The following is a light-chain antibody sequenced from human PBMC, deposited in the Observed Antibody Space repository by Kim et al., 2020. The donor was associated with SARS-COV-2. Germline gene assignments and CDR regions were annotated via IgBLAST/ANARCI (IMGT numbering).Light chain of an antibody. CDR2: LNSDGSH. CDR3: QTWGTGTVV. V-gene: IGLV4-69*01. CDR1: SGHSSYA. J-gene: IGLJ2*01. Sequence: QPVLTQSPSASASLGASVKLTCTLSSGHSSYAIAWHQQQPEKGPRFLMKLNSDGSHSQGDGIPDRFSGSSSGTERYLSISSLQSEDEADYYCQTWGTGTVVFGGGTQLTVL.